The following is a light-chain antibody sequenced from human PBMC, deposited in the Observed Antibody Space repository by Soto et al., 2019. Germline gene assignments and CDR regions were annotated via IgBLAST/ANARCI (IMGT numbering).Light chain of an antibody. V-gene: IGLV1-40*01. CDR3: QSYDSSLRVVV. CDR1: SSNIGPGYD. Sequence: QLVLTQPPSVSGAPGQRVTISCTGTSSNIGPGYDVHWYQQLPGTAPKVLIYDNTKRPSGVPDRFSGSKSGTSASLAITGLQAEDEADYYCQSYDSSLRVVVFGGGTKLTVL. CDR2: DNT. J-gene: IGLJ2*01.